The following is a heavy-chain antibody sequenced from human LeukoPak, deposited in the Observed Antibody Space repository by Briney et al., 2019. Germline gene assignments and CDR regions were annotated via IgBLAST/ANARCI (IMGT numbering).Heavy chain of an antibody. J-gene: IGHJ5*02. CDR1: GDSMTSSRFS. Sequence: SQTPSLTCDVSGDSMTSSRFSWSWLRQPPGKGLEWIGYSYHGGSTHYNPSLQSRVTISVDRSKKQFSLNLNSVTAADTAVYYCARMVVDVARWFDPWGQGTLVTVSS. CDR2: SYHGGST. V-gene: IGHV4-30-2*01. CDR3: ARMVVDVARWFDP. D-gene: IGHD2-15*01.